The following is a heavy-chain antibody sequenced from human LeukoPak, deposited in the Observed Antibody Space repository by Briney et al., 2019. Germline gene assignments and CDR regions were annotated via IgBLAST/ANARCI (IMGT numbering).Heavy chain of an antibody. J-gene: IGHJ6*02. Sequence: SQTLSLTCTVSGGSISSGGYYWSWIRQPPGKGLEWIGYIYYSGSTNYNPSLKSRVTISVDTSKNQFSLKLSSVTAADTAVYYCARDRGYYDSSGYHYYYYGMDVWGQGTTVTVSS. D-gene: IGHD3-22*01. CDR2: IYYSGST. V-gene: IGHV4-61*08. CDR3: ARDRGYYDSSGYHYYYYGMDV. CDR1: GGSISSGGYY.